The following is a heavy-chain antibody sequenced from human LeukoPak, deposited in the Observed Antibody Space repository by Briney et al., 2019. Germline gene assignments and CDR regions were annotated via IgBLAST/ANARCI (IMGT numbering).Heavy chain of an antibody. CDR3: ARGDDMI. D-gene: IGHD3-9*01. V-gene: IGHV4-61*01. CDR1: GYSISSGYY. CDR2: IYYSGST. Sequence: SETLSLTCTVSGYSISSGYYWGWIRQPPGKGLEWIGYIYYSGSTNYNPSLKSRVTISVDTSKNQFSLKLSSVTAADTAVYYCARGDDMIWGQGTLVTVSS. J-gene: IGHJ4*02.